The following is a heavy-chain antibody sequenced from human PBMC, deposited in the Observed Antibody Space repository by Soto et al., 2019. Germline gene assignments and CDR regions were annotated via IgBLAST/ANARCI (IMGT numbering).Heavy chain of an antibody. CDR1: GFTFNSYG. CDR2: IWADGDTK. Sequence: QVQLVESGGGVVQPGRSLRLSCAASGFTFNSYGMHWVRQAPGKGLEWLAVIWADGDTKFYADSVKGRITISRDNSKNTLYLQMDSLRPEDTAVYYCNVGCSWTLPQNDHWGQGTLVTVSS. D-gene: IGHD1-26*01. CDR3: NVGCSWTLPQNDH. V-gene: IGHV3-33*01. J-gene: IGHJ4*02.